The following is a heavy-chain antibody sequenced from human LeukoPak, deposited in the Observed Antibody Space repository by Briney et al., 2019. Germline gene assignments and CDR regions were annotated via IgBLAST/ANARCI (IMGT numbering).Heavy chain of an antibody. CDR2: IYTSGST. J-gene: IGHJ6*03. D-gene: IGHD4-23*01. CDR3: ARDDYGGSPYYYYYMDV. CDR1: GGSISSYY. V-gene: IGHV4-4*07. Sequence: SETLSLTCTVSGGSISSYYWSWIRQPAGKGLEWIERIYTSGSTNYNPSLKSRVTMSVDTPKNQFSLKLSSVTAADTAVYYCARDDYGGSPYYYYYMDVWGKGTTVTVSS.